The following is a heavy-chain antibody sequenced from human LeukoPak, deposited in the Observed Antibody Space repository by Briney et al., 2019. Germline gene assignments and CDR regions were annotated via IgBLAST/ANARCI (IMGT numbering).Heavy chain of an antibody. Sequence: GGSLRLSCAASGFTFSSYAMSWVRQAPWKGLEWVSAISGSGGSTYYADSVKGRFTISRDNSKNTLYLQMNSLRAEDTAVYYCAKVQEHSSGYYFDYWGQGTLVTVSS. CDR2: ISGSGGST. J-gene: IGHJ4*02. D-gene: IGHD3-22*01. CDR3: AKVQEHSSGYYFDY. V-gene: IGHV3-23*01. CDR1: GFTFSSYA.